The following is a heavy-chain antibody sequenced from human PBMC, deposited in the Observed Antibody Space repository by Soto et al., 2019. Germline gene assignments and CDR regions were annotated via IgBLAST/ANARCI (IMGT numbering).Heavy chain of an antibody. CDR3: SRSLDS. CDR1: GFTFSSFW. V-gene: IGHV3-7*01. Sequence: GGSLRLSCAASGFTFSSFWMDWVRQAPGKGLEWVANINPDGSEKRYVDSVKGRFTISRDNAKNSLYLYMSSLTAEDSALYYCSRSLDSWGQGTRVTVSS. J-gene: IGHJ4*02. CDR2: INPDGSEK.